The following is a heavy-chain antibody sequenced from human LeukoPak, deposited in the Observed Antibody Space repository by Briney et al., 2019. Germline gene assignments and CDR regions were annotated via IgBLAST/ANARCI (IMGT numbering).Heavy chain of an antibody. CDR3: ARVDSSGCYDY. D-gene: IGHD6-19*01. J-gene: IGHJ4*02. Sequence: GGSLRLSCPASGFTFSDHYMDWVRQAPGRGLEWVGRTRNKANSYTTEYAASVKGRFTISRDDSKNSLYLQMNSLKTEDTAVYYCARVDSSGCYDYWGQGTLVTVSS. CDR1: GFTFSDHY. V-gene: IGHV3-72*01. CDR2: TRNKANSYTT.